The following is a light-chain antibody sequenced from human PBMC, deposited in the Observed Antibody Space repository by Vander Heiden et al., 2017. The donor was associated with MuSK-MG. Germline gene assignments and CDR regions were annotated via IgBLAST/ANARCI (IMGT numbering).Light chain of an antibody. CDR3: QSYDSSNPWV. Sequence: SVSESPGKTVTISCTGSSGSIASNYVQWYQQRPGSAPTTVIYEDNQRPSGVPDRFSGSIDSSSNSASLTISGLKTEDEADYYCQSYDSSNPWVFGGGTKLTVL. CDR2: EDN. V-gene: IGLV6-57*02. CDR1: SGSIASNY. J-gene: IGLJ3*02.